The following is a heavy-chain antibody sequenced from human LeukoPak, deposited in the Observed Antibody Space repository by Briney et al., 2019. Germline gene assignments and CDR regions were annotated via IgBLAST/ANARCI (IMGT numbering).Heavy chain of an antibody. CDR3: ARNLNFGVGNY. D-gene: IGHD3-3*01. CDR1: GGSISSGDYY. J-gene: IGHJ4*02. V-gene: IGHV4-30-4*01. CDR2: IFHRGGT. Sequence: SETLSLTCTVSGGSISSGDYYWSWIRQPPGKGLEWIGYIFHRGGTSYNPSLKSRILFSVDTSQNQFSLKLNSVTAADTAVYYCARNLNFGVGNYWGQGTLVTVSS.